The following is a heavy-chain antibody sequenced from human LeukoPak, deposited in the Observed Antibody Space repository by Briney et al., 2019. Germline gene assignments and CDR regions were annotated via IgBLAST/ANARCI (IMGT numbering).Heavy chain of an antibody. D-gene: IGHD3-22*01. CDR1: GSSISSDYY. J-gene: IGHJ5*02. CDR3: ARVGIYYDSSGYSWPHWFDP. CDR2: IYHSGST. V-gene: IGHV4-38-2*02. Sequence: TSETLSLTCTVSGSSISSDYYWGWIRQPPGKGLEWIGSIYHSGSTYYNPSLTSRVTISSDTSKRQFSLNLRSVTAADTAIYYCARVGIYYDSSGYSWPHWFDPWGQGILVTVSS.